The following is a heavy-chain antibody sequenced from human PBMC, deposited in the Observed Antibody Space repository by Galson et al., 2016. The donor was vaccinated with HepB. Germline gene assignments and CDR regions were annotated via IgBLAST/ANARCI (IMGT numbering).Heavy chain of an antibody. V-gene: IGHV1-2*02. CDR2: INPKSGGT. D-gene: IGHD3-22*01. CDR1: GYTFTGYY. Sequence: SVKVSCKASGYTFTGYYMHWVRQAPGQGLEWMGWINPKSGGTNYAQKFQGRVTLTRDTSISTVYMELSRLRSDDTAVYFCARPNPFYYDSSGFYYDGPGIFDYWGQGTLVTVSS. CDR3: ARPNPFYYDSSGFYYDGPGIFDY. J-gene: IGHJ4*02.